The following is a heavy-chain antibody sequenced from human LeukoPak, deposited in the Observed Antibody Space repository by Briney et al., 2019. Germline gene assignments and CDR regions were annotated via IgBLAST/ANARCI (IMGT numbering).Heavy chain of an antibody. J-gene: IGHJ4*02. Sequence: GGSLRLSCAASGFTFSSYAMSWVRQAPGKGLEWVSAISGSSGSTYYADSVKGRFTISRDNSKNTLYLQMNSLRAEDTAVYYCARDLGKIGGNSSPFDYWGQGALVTVSS. CDR2: ISGSSGST. V-gene: IGHV3-23*01. D-gene: IGHD4-23*01. CDR3: ARDLGKIGGNSSPFDY. CDR1: GFTFSSYA.